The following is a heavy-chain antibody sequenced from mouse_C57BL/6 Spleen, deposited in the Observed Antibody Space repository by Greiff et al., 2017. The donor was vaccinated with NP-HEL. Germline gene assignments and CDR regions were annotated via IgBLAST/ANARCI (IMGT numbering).Heavy chain of an antibody. Sequence: QVQLQQPGAELVKPGASVKMSCKASGYTFTSYWITWVKQRPGQGLEWIGYINPNNGGTSYNQKFKGKATLTVNKSSSTAYMELRSLTSEDSAVYYCARNYGNYEGVWFAYWGQGTLVTVSA. V-gene: IGHV1-55*01. CDR3: ARNYGNYEGVWFAY. CDR2: INPNNGGT. J-gene: IGHJ3*01. CDR1: GYTFTSYW. D-gene: IGHD2-1*01.